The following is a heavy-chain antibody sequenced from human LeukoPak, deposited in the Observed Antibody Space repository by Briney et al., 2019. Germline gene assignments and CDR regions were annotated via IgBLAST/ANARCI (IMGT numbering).Heavy chain of an antibody. CDR1: GGSFSNYY. CDR3: ARGLTTYYYGSGSYWPPDY. Sequence: SETLSLTCAVYGGSFSNYYWSWIRQSPGKGLEWIGEINHSGSTNYNPSLKSRVTISVDTSKNQFSLKLSSVTAADTAVYYCARGLTTYYYGSGSYWPPDYWGQGTLVTVSS. CDR2: INHSGST. J-gene: IGHJ4*02. V-gene: IGHV4-34*01. D-gene: IGHD3-10*01.